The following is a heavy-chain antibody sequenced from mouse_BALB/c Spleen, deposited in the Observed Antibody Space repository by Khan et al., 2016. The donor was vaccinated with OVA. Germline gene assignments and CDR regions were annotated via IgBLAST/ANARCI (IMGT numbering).Heavy chain of an antibody. CDR3: ARLEDK. CDR2: IWAGGST. CDR1: GFSFTSYG. J-gene: IGHJ2*01. Sequence: QVQLQQSGPGLVAPSQSLSISCTASGFSFTSYGVHWVRQPPGKGLEWLGVIWAGGSTTYYSALMSRLSISKYKSKSQVFLKMTSLQTDDTANYYCARLEDKWGQGTTLTVSS. V-gene: IGHV2-9*02.